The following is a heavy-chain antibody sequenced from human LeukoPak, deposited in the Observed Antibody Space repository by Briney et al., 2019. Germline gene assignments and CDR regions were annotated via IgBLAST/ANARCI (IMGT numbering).Heavy chain of an antibody. D-gene: IGHD3-16*02. CDR1: GGSFSGYY. V-gene: IGHV4-34*01. Sequence: SETLSLTCAVYGGSFSGYYWSWIRQPPGKGLEWIGEINHSGSTNYNPSLKSRVTISVDTSKNQLSLKLSSVTAADAAVYYCARGHFYDYIWGSYRPDAFDIWGQGTMVTVSS. CDR3: ARGHFYDYIWGSYRPDAFDI. CDR2: INHSGST. J-gene: IGHJ3*02.